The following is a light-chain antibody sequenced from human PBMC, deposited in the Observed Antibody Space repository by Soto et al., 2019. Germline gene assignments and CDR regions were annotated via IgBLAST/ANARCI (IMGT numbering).Light chain of an antibody. Sequence: EIVLTQSPGTLSLSPGKRATLSCRASQTFSSAYLAWYQQKPGQAPRLVFYGASGRATGIPDRFSGSGSGTDFTLTITSLQSEDFAVYYCQHQGTFGQGTKVDIK. CDR3: QHQGT. V-gene: IGKV3-20*01. CDR2: GAS. CDR1: QTFSSAY. J-gene: IGKJ1*01.